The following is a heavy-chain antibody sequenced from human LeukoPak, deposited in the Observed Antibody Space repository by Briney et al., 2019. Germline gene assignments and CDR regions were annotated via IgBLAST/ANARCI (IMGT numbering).Heavy chain of an antibody. V-gene: IGHV3-23*01. CDR3: ASSYYDFRSGYYFDY. Sequence: GGSLRLSCAASGFTFSSYAMSWVRQAPGKGLEWVSAISGSGGSTYYADSVKGRFTISRDNSKNTLYLQMNSLRAEDTAVYYCASSYYDFRSGYYFDYWGQGTLVTVSS. CDR2: ISGSGGST. J-gene: IGHJ4*02. CDR1: GFTFSSYA. D-gene: IGHD3-3*01.